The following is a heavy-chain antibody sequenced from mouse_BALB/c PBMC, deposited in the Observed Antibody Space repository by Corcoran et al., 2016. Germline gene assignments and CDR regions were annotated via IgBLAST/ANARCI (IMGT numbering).Heavy chain of an antibody. CDR3: ARSGNYYAMDH. Sequence: EVQLQQSGAELVKPGASVKLSCTASGFNIKDTYMHWVKQSPEQGLEWIGRIDPANVNTKYDPKFQGKATITADTSSDTADLQLSILKSEDTAVEYCARSGNYYAMDHWSQGTSVTVAS. V-gene: IGHV14-3*02. CDR2: IDPANVNT. J-gene: IGHJ4*01. CDR1: GFNIKDTY. D-gene: IGHD2-1*01.